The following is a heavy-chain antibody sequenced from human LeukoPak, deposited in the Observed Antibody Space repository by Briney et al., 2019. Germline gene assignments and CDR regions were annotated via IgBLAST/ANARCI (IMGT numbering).Heavy chain of an antibody. CDR2: IYSGGST. CDR3: ARDMPLMPITIFLDAFDI. V-gene: IGHV3-66*01. CDR1: GFTVSSNY. Sequence: GGSLRLSCAASGFTVSSNYMSWVRQAPGKGLEWVSVIYSGGSTYYADSVKGRFTISRDNSKNTLYLQMNSLRAEDTAVYYCARDMPLMPITIFLDAFDIWGQGTMVTVSS. J-gene: IGHJ3*02. D-gene: IGHD3-9*01.